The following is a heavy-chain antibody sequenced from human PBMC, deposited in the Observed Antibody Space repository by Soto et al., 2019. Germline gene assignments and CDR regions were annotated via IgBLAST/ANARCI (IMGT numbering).Heavy chain of an antibody. V-gene: IGHV4-39*01. D-gene: IGHD3-10*01. CDR3: ARQEITMVRAFNWFDP. CDR1: GGSISSSSYY. CDR2: IYYSGST. Sequence: QLQLQKSGPGLVKPSETLSLTCTVSGGSISSSSYYWGWIRQPPGKGLEWIGSIYYSGSTYYNPSLKSRVTISVDTSKNQFSLKLTSVTAADTAVYYCARQEITMVRAFNWFDPWGQGTLVTVSS. J-gene: IGHJ5*02.